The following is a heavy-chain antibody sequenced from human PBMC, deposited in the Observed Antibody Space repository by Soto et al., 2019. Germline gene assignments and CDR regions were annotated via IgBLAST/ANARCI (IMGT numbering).Heavy chain of an antibody. D-gene: IGHD6-13*01. Sequence: GGSVRRSGAGCGYTFSNYGIHSVRQAPGKGLEWVAVISHDGNNKQYADSVKGRLTISRDNSKNTLYLQMNSLRAEDTAVYYCEKDQKERWSFAYWGQGTLVTVSS. CDR1: GYTFSNYG. J-gene: IGHJ4*02. CDR2: ISHDGNNK. CDR3: EKDQKERWSFAY. V-gene: IGHV3-30*18.